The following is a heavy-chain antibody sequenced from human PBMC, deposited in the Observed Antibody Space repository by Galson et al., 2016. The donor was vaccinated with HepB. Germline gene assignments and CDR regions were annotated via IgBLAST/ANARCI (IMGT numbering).Heavy chain of an antibody. Sequence: SLRLSCAASGFTFSSYSMNWVRQAPGKGLEWVSYISSSSSTIYYADSVKGRFTISGDNAKNSLYLQMNSLRDEDTAVYYCARDASPYSSSWYYFDYWGQGTLVTVSS. V-gene: IGHV3-48*02. CDR2: ISSSSSTI. CDR3: ARDASPYSSSWYYFDY. CDR1: GFTFSSYS. J-gene: IGHJ4*02. D-gene: IGHD6-13*01.